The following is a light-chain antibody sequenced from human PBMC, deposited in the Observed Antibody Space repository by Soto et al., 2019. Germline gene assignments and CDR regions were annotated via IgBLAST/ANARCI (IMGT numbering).Light chain of an antibody. J-gene: IGKJ1*01. CDR3: QQYNNWPSWT. CDR2: GAS. CDR1: QSVSSN. V-gene: IGKV3-15*01. Sequence: EIVMTQSPATLSVSPGERATLSCRASQSVSSNLAWYQQKPGQAPRLLIYGASTRATGIPARFSGSGSGTEFTLIISSLQSEDFAVYYCQQYNNWPSWTFCQGTKVDIK.